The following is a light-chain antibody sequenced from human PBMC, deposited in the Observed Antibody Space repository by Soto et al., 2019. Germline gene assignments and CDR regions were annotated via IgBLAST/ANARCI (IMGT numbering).Light chain of an antibody. V-gene: IGKV1-33*01. J-gene: IGKJ3*01. CDR3: QHCDYLPI. CDR2: DAS. CDR1: HDITSY. Sequence: DIQMTQSPSSLSASVGDRLTITCQASHDITSYLNWYQHKPGKAPKLLIYDASILEAGVPPRFSGSGSGTYFTLTISGLQPEDVATYYCQHCDYLPIFGPGTPVDFK.